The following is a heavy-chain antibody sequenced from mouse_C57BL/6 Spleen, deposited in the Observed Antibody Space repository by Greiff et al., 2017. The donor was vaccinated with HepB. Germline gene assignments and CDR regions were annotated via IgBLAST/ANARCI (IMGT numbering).Heavy chain of an antibody. CDR1: GFTFSSYA. D-gene: IGHD1-1*01. CDR2: ISDGGSYI. J-gene: IGHJ3*01. CDR3: ARDGTTTVVAPFDY. V-gene: IGHV5-4*01. Sequence: EVMLVELGGGLVKPGGSLKLSSAVSGFTFSSYAMSWVRQTPEKRLEWVATISDGGSYIYYPDNVKGRITISRDNAKNNLYLQMSHLKSEDTAVYYCARDGTTTVVAPFDYWGQGTLVTVSA.